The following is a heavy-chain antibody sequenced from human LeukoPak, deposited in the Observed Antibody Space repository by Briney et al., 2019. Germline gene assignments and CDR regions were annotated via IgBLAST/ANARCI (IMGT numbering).Heavy chain of an antibody. V-gene: IGHV4-61*02. CDR2: IYTSGST. CDR3: AREPYYYGSGSYPHHYYYYMDV. D-gene: IGHD3-10*01. Sequence: SETLSLTCTVSGGSISSGSYYWSWIRQPAGKGLEWIGRIYTSGSTNYNPSLKSRVTISVDTSKNQFSLKLSSVTAADTAVYYCAREPYYYGSGSYPHHYYYYMDVWGEGTTVTISS. CDR1: GGSISSGSYY. J-gene: IGHJ6*03.